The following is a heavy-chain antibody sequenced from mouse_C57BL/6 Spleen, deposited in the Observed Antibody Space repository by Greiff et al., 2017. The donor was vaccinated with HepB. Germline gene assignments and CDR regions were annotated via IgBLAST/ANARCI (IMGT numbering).Heavy chain of an antibody. CDR1: GYTFTSYW. J-gene: IGHJ4*01. V-gene: IGHV1-64*01. CDR3: ARADYGNHAIDY. D-gene: IGHD1-1*01. CDR2: INPNSGST. Sequence: QVQLQQPGAELVKPGASVKLSCKASGYTFTSYWMHWVKQRPGQGLEWIGMINPNSGSTNYNEKFKSKATLTVDKSSSTAYMQLSSLTSEDSAVYYCARADYGNHAIDYWGQGTPVTVSS.